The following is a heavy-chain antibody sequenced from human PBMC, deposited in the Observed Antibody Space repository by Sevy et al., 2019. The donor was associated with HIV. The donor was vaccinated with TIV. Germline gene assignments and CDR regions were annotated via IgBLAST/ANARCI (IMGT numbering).Heavy chain of an antibody. CDR1: GYTFTAYY. J-gene: IGHJ4*02. Sequence: ASVKVSCKASGYTFTAYYMHWVRQAPGQGLEWMGWIDPNTGGTKYAQKFQAWVTMTRVTSISTAYMELSRLRSDDTAVYYCARNGASGSYDFWGQGTLVTVSS. CDR3: ARNGASGSYDF. CDR2: IDPNTGGT. D-gene: IGHD1-26*01. V-gene: IGHV1-2*04.